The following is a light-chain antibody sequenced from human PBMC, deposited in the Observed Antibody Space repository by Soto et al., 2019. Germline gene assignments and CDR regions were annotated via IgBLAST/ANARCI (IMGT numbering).Light chain of an antibody. J-gene: IGKJ2*01. CDR3: QQYGSSQYT. V-gene: IGKV3-20*01. CDR1: QSVSSSY. CDR2: GAS. Sequence: EIVLTQSPGTLSLSPGERATLSCRASQSVSSSYLAWYQQKPGQAPRLLIYGASSRATGIPDRFSGSGSGTDFTLTISRLEPEDVAVYYCQQYGSSQYTFGQGTKLELK.